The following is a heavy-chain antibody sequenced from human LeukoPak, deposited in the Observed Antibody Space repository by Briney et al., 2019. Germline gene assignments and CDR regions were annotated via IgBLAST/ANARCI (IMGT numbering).Heavy chain of an antibody. CDR2: ISGSGTGT. J-gene: IGHJ4*01. D-gene: IGHD1-26*01. CDR1: GFTFSSYA. CDR3: ARCGIDLFDY. Sequence: PGGSLRLSCAASGFTFSSYAVSWVRQAPGKGLEWVSAISGSGTGTYYADSVKGRFAISRDNSKNTLYLQMNSLRAEDTAVYYCARCGIDLFDYWGHGTLVTVSS. V-gene: IGHV3-23*01.